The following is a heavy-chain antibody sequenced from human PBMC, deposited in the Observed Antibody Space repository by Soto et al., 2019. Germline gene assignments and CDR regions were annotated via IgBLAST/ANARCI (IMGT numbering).Heavy chain of an antibody. J-gene: IGHJ4*02. Sequence: QVQLQESGPGLVKPSETLSLTCAVSGDSISSYYCMWIRQPPGKGLESIGYLYYGRSANYNPSLMSRVTLSVDTSTNQCSLPLRSMTAADTAVYYCALRSMAVVPEYWGQGTLVTVSS. D-gene: IGHD3-22*01. CDR2: LYYGRSA. CDR3: ALRSMAVVPEY. CDR1: GDSISSYY. V-gene: IGHV4-59*01.